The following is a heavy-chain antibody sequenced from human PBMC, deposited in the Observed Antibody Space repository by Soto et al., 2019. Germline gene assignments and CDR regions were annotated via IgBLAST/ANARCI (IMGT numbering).Heavy chain of an antibody. CDR1: GGSFSGYY. Sequence: SETLSLTCAVYGGSFSGYYWSWIRQPPGKGLEWIGEINHSGSTNYSPSLKSRVTISVDTSKNQFSLKLSSVTAADTAVYYCARGRWIFGVVTNWFDPWGQGTQVTVSS. V-gene: IGHV4-34*01. CDR3: ARGRWIFGVVTNWFDP. J-gene: IGHJ5*02. D-gene: IGHD3-3*01. CDR2: INHSGST.